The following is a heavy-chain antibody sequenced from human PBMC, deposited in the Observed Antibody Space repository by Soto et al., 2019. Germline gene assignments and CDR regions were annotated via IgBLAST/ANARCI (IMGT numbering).Heavy chain of an antibody. Sequence: SETLSLTCTVSGGSISSYYWSWIRQPPGKGLEWIGYIYYSGSTNYNPSLKSRVTISVDTSKNQFSLKLSSVTAADTAVYYCASDVGHYYDSSGYPNWFDPWGQGTLVTVSS. CDR2: IYYSGST. CDR3: ASDVGHYYDSSGYPNWFDP. CDR1: GGSISSYY. V-gene: IGHV4-59*01. J-gene: IGHJ5*02. D-gene: IGHD3-22*01.